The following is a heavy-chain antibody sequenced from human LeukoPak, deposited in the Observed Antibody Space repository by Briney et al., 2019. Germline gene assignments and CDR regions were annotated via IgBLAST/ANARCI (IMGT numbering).Heavy chain of an antibody. V-gene: IGHV4-34*01. Sequence: SETLSLTCAVYGGSFSGYYWSRIRQPPGKGLEWIGEINHSGSTNYNPSLKSRVTISVDTSKNQFSLKLSSVAAADTAVYYCARGSSGGPGGYYYYYMDVWGKGTTVTVSS. CDR3: ARGSSGGPGGYYYYYMDV. CDR2: INHSGST. J-gene: IGHJ6*03. CDR1: GGSFSGYY. D-gene: IGHD3-10*01.